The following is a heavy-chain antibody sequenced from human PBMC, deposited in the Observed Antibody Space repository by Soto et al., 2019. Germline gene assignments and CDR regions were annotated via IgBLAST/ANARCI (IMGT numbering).Heavy chain of an antibody. J-gene: IGHJ6*02. V-gene: IGHV4-39*07. CDR2: IYYSGST. CDR3: ARAGQLVYHYYGMDV. D-gene: IGHD6-6*01. Sequence: SETLSLTCTVSGGSISSSSYYWGWIRQPPGKGLEWIGSIYYSGSTYYNPSLKSRVTISVDTSKNQFSLKLSSVTAADTAVYYCARAGQLVYHYYGMDVWGQGTTVTVSS. CDR1: GGSISSSSYY.